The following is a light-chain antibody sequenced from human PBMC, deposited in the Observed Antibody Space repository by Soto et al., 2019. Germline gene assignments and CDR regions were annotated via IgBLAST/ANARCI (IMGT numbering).Light chain of an antibody. Sequence: QLVLTQPPSVSGAPGQRVTISCTGSSSNIGAGYGVHWYQQLPGTAPKLLIYGNNNRPSGVPDRISGSKSGTSASLAITGLQAEDEADYYCQSYDSSLSGYVFGTGTKVTVL. V-gene: IGLV1-40*01. J-gene: IGLJ1*01. CDR3: QSYDSSLSGYV. CDR2: GNN. CDR1: SSNIGAGYG.